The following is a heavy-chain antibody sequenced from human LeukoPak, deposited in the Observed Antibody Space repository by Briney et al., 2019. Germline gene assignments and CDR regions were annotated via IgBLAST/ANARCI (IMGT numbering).Heavy chain of an antibody. J-gene: IGHJ3*02. CDR1: GFTFSSYS. V-gene: IGHV3-64*01. D-gene: IGHD3/OR15-3a*01. Sequence: GSLRPSCAASGFTFSSYSMNWVRQAPGKGLEYVAAVSSDGYNTYYANSVKGRFTISRDNSKNTLYLQMGSLRAEDMAVYHCARGADSGLTFDIWGQGTMVTVSS. CDR2: VSSDGYNT. CDR3: ARGADSGLTFDI.